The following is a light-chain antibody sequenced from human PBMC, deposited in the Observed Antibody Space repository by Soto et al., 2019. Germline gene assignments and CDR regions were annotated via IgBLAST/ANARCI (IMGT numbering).Light chain of an antibody. Sequence: AIQMTQSPSSVSASLGDRVTITCRGSQDIGNDVAWYQQRPGQAPKLLIYAASSLQSGLTSRFSGGGSGTEFTLTINNQQPGDNATHYCLQDYNFPHTFGGGTKVEIK. CDR3: LQDYNFPHT. J-gene: IGKJ4*01. CDR1: QDIGND. V-gene: IGKV1-6*01. CDR2: AAS.